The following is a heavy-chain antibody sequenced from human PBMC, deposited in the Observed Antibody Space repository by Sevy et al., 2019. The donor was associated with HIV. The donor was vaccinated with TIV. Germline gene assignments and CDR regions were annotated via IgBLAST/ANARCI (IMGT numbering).Heavy chain of an antibody. D-gene: IGHD1-7*01. Sequence: SETLSLTCTVSGDSISSYYWSWIRQPAGKGLEWIGRINPSGSTNYNPSLKSRVTISLDTSKNQFSLKRNSLTAADTAVYYCARDIRNYYDYYYMDVWGKGTTVTVSS. CDR2: INPSGST. CDR1: GDSISSYY. CDR3: ARDIRNYYDYYYMDV. V-gene: IGHV4-4*07. J-gene: IGHJ6*03.